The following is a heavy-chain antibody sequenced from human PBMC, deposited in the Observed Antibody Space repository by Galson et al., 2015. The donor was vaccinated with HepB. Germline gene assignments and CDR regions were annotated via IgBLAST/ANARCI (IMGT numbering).Heavy chain of an antibody. CDR1: GYTFTSYG. V-gene: IGHV1-18*01. CDR3: ARGPVEVVPAATYYFDY. J-gene: IGHJ4*02. Sequence: SVKVSCKDSGYTFTSYGISWVRQAPGQGLEWMGWISAYNGNTNYAQKLQGRVTMTTDTSTSTAYMELRSLRSDDTAVYYCARGPVEVVPAATYYFDYWGQGTLVTVSS. CDR2: ISAYNGNT. D-gene: IGHD2-2*01.